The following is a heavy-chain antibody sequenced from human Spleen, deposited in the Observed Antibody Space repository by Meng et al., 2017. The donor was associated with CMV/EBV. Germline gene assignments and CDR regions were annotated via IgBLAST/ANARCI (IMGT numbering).Heavy chain of an antibody. CDR3: TLSSNYYDSSGPDY. CDR2: IRSKANSYAT. J-gene: IGHJ4*02. D-gene: IGHD3-22*01. Sequence: GSLSLSCTVSGGSVSSSNYIWGWIRQPPGKGLEWVGRIRSKANSYATAYAGSVKGRFTISRDDSKNTAYLHMNSLKTEDTAMYYCTLSSNYYDSSGPDYWGQGTLVTASS. CDR1: GGSVSSSN. V-gene: IGHV3-73*01.